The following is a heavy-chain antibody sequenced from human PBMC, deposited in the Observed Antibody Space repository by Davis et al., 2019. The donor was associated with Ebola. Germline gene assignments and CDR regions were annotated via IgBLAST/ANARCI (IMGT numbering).Heavy chain of an antibody. CDR2: INPSGDNT. V-gene: IGHV1-46*01. Sequence: ASVKVSCKASGYTFTTYFIHWVRQAPGQGLEWMGIINPSGDNTNYAQKFQGRVTMTRDTSTSTVYMELSSLTSEDTAVYYCARGGGLSGWGYYYYGMDVWGQGTTVTVSS. J-gene: IGHJ6*02. CDR1: GYTFTTYF. CDR3: ARGGGLSGWGYYYYGMDV. D-gene: IGHD1-26*01.